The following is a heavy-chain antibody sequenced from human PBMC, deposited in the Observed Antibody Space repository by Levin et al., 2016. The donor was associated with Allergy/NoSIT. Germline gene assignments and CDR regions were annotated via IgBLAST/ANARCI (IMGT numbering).Heavy chain of an antibody. D-gene: IGHD3-10*01. CDR3: ARVSHTRHRITMVRGLPYFDY. J-gene: IGHJ4*02. CDR1: GGSFSAYY. CDR2: INHSGST. Sequence: SETLSLTCAVYGGSFSAYYWSWIRQPPGKGLEWIGEINHSGSTYYNPSLKSRVTISVDTSKNQFSVKLSSVTAADTAVYYCARVSHTRHRITMVRGLPYFDYWGQGTLVTVSS. V-gene: IGHV4-34*01.